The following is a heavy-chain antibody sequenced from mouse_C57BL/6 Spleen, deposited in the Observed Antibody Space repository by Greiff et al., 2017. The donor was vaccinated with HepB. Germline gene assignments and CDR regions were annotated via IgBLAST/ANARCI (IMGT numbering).Heavy chain of an antibody. J-gene: IGHJ3*01. Sequence: EVKLMESGGGLVQPGGSLKLSCAASGFTFSDYYMYWVRQHPEKRLEWVAYISNGGGSTYYPDTVKGRFTISRDNAKNTLYLQMSRLKSEDTAMYYCARQRWFAYWGQGTLVTVSA. CDR1: GFTFSDYY. CDR3: ARQRWFAY. V-gene: IGHV5-12*01. CDR2: ISNGGGST.